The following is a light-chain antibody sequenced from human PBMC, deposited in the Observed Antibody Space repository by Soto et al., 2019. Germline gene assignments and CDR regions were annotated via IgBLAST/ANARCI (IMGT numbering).Light chain of an antibody. V-gene: IGKV1-5*03. CDR2: KAS. CDR1: QSIRVW. Sequence: DIQMTQSPSTLSASVRDRVTITCRASQSIRVWLAWFQQSPGKAPKLLIYKASNLESGVPSRFSGSGSGTEFTLTISSLQPDDFATYYCQQYNLYPLTFGGGTKVEIK. CDR3: QQYNLYPLT. J-gene: IGKJ4*01.